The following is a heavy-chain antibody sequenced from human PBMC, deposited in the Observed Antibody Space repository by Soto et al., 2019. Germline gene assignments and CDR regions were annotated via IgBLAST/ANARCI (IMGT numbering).Heavy chain of an antibody. V-gene: IGHV3-49*03. Sequence: GGSLRLSCTASGFTFGDYAMSWFRQAPGKGLEWVGFSRSKAYGGTTEYAASVKGRFTISRDDSKSIAYLQMNSLKTEDTAVYYCTRDISGSYYYMDVWGKGTTVTVSS. D-gene: IGHD1-26*01. CDR3: TRDISGSYYYMDV. CDR2: SRSKAYGGTT. CDR1: GFTFGDYA. J-gene: IGHJ6*03.